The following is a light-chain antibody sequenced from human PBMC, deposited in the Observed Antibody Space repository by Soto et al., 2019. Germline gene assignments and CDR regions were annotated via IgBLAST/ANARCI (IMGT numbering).Light chain of an antibody. CDR2: DAS. CDR1: QSVGSN. J-gene: IGKJ2*01. CDR3: QQYNNWPYT. V-gene: IGKV3-15*01. Sequence: EIVLTHSPATLSVSPGERATLSCRASQSVGSNLAWYQQRPGQPPRLLIYDASTRATDIPARFSGGGSGTEFTRTISSLQSEDFAVYYCQQYNNWPYTFGQGTKLQIK.